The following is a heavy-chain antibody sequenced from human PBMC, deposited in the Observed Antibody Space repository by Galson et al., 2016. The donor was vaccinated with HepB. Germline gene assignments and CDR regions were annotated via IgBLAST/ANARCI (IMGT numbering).Heavy chain of an antibody. V-gene: IGHV2-5*02. D-gene: IGHD6-13*01. Sequence: PALVKPTQTLTLTCTFSGFSLNTSGVAVGWIRQPPGKALEWLALIYWDGDKRYRPSLKSRLTITKDTSKNQVVLTMTNMDPVDTATYFGTHASLGSSLYKTPYWYFDLWGRGTLVTVSS. CDR1: GFSLNTSGVA. CDR3: THASLGSSLYKTPYWYFDL. CDR2: IYWDGDK. J-gene: IGHJ2*01.